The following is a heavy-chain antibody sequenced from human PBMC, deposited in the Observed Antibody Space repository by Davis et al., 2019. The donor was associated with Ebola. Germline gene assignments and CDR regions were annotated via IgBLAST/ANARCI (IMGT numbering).Heavy chain of an antibody. D-gene: IGHD3-10*01. V-gene: IGHV3-7*01. J-gene: IGHJ6*02. Sequence: GGSLRLSCVVSGLTFTHYWMNWVRQAPGKGLEWVANVKQDGSDTYYVDSVKGRFIISRDNTKNSIYLEMNDLRADDTAVYYCATLPGGRGMDVWGQGTTVTVSS. CDR2: VKQDGSDT. CDR3: ATLPGGRGMDV. CDR1: GLTFTHYW.